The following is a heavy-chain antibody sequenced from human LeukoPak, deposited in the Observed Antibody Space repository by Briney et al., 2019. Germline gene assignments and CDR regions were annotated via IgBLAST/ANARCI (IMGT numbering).Heavy chain of an antibody. J-gene: IGHJ4*02. CDR2: LRYDGSNK. Sequence: GGSLRLSCAASGLTFSSYGRHWVGKAPGKGLGWGAFLRYDGSNKYYADSVKGRFTISRDNSKNTLYLQMNSLRAEDTAVYYCAKDGNGAFWSGYYYVDYWGQGTLVTVSS. CDR1: GLTFSSYG. D-gene: IGHD3-3*01. V-gene: IGHV3-30*02. CDR3: AKDGNGAFWSGYYYVDY.